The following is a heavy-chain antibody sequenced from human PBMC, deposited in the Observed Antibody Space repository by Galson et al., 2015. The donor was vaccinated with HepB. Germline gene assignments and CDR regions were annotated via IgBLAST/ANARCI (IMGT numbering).Heavy chain of an antibody. V-gene: IGHV1-46*01. D-gene: IGHD3-16*01. J-gene: IGHJ4*02. CDR2: INPSGGST. CDR1: GYTFTSYH. Sequence: SVKVSCKAPGYTFTSYHMHWVRQAPGQGLEWMGIINPSGGSTSYAQKFQGRVTMTRDTSTSTVYMELSSLRSEDTAVYYCARVVITFGGAKSFDYWGQGTLVTVSS. CDR3: ARVVITFGGAKSFDY.